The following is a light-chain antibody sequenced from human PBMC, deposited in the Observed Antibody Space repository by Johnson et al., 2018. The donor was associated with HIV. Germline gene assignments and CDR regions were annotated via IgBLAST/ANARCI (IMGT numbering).Light chain of an antibody. CDR3: GTWDSRLSAYV. CDR2: DNN. J-gene: IGLJ1*01. V-gene: IGLV1-51*01. CDR1: NSDIGNNY. Sequence: QYVLTQSPSVSAAPGQKVTISCSGSNSDIGNNYVSWYQQLPETVPKLLIYDNNKRPSGICDRFSGSKSGTSATLGITGLETGDEADYYCGTWDSRLSAYVLGTGTKVTVL.